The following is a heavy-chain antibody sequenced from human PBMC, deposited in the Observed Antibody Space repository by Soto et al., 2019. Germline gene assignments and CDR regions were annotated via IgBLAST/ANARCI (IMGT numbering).Heavy chain of an antibody. V-gene: IGHV1-46*03. CDR3: ARETPALFDAFDI. D-gene: IGHD2-2*01. J-gene: IGHJ3*02. CDR1: GYTFTSYY. CDR2: INPSGGST. Sequence: ASVKVSCKASGYTFTSYYMHWVRQAPGQGLEWMGIINPSGGSTSYAQKFQGRVTMTRDTSTSTVYMELSSLRSEDTVVYYCARETPALFDAFDIWGQGTMVTVSS.